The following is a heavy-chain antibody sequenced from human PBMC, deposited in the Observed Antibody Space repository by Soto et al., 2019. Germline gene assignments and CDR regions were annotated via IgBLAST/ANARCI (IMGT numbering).Heavy chain of an antibody. CDR2: ISAYNGNT. D-gene: IGHD3-16*02. Sequence: QVQLVQSGAEVKKPGASVKVSCKASGYTFTSYGISWVRQAPGQGLEGMGWISAYNGNTNYAQKLQGRVTMTTDTSTSTAYMELRSLRSDDTAVYYCARALHLGELSLYGTPHSIDYWCQGTLVTVSS. CDR3: ARALHLGELSLYGTPHSIDY. CDR1: GYTFTSYG. J-gene: IGHJ4*02. V-gene: IGHV1-18*01.